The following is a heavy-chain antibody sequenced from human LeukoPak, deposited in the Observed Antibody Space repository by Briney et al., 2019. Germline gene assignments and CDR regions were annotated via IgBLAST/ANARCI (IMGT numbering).Heavy chain of an antibody. D-gene: IGHD3-22*01. CDR1: GFTFSSYS. J-gene: IGHJ4*02. Sequence: GGSLGLSCAASGFTFSSYSMNWVRQAPGKGLEWVSSISSSSSYIYYADSVKGRFTISRDSSKNTLYLQMNSLRAEDTAVYYCAKDPTMIVVVIPDYWGQGTLVTVSS. CDR2: ISSSSSYI. V-gene: IGHV3-21*04. CDR3: AKDPTMIVVVIPDY.